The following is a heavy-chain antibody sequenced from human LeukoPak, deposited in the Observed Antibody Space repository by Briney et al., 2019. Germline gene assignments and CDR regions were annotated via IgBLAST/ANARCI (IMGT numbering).Heavy chain of an antibody. CDR1: GGSISSYY. CDR2: IYYSGST. V-gene: IGHV4-59*12. J-gene: IGHJ4*02. Sequence: SETLSLTCTVSGGSISSYYWSWIRQPPGKGLEWIGYIYYSGSTNYNPSLKSRVTMSVDTSKNQFSLKLSSVTAADTAVYYCRGEGSGYPFDYWGQGTLVTVSS. D-gene: IGHD3-22*01. CDR3: RGEGSGYPFDY.